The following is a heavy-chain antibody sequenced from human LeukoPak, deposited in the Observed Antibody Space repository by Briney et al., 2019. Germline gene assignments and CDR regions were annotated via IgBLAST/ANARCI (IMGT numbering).Heavy chain of an antibody. J-gene: IGHJ4*02. CDR2: ISTNNGDT. D-gene: IGHD4/OR15-4a*01. Sequence: ASVKVSCKASGYTFTSNGISWVRQAPGQGLEWMGWISTNNGDTKYGKKFQGRVIMTTDTSTSTAYMEVRSLRSDDTGVYYCARDDDYNPLVHWGQGTLVTVSS. CDR1: GYTFTSNG. V-gene: IGHV1-18*01. CDR3: ARDDDYNPLVH.